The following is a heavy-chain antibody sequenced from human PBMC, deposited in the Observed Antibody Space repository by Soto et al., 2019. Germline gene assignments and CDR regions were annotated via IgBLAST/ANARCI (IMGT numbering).Heavy chain of an antibody. D-gene: IGHD3-3*01. J-gene: IGHJ3*02. CDR2: IWYDGSNK. Sequence: PGGSLRLSCAASGFTFSSYGMHWVRQAPGKGLEWVAVIWYDGSNKYYADSVKGRFTISRDNSKNTLYLQMNSLRAEDTAVYYCARVTARSDSAFDIWGQGTMVTVSS. V-gene: IGHV3-33*01. CDR1: GFTFSSYG. CDR3: ARVTARSDSAFDI.